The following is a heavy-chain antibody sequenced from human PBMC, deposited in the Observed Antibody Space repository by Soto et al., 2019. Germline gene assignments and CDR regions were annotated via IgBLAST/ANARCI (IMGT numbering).Heavy chain of an antibody. D-gene: IGHD3-3*01. CDR3: ARESGITIFGYYGMDV. J-gene: IGHJ6*02. CDR1: GGSVSSGSYY. Sequence: SETLSLTCTVSGGSVSSGSYYWSWIRQPPGKRMEWIGYIYYSGSTNYNPSLKSRVTISVDTSKNQFSLKLSSVTAADTAVYYCARESGITIFGYYGMDVWGQGTTVTVSS. V-gene: IGHV4-61*01. CDR2: IYYSGST.